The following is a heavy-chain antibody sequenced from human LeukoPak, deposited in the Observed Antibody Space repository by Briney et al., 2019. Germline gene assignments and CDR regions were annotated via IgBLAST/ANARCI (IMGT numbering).Heavy chain of an antibody. D-gene: IGHD3-22*01. CDR1: GGSISSSSYY. CDR2: IYYSGST. J-gene: IGHJ4*02. V-gene: IGHV4-39*01. CDR3: ARREDLYCYDSSGPFDY. Sequence: SETLSLTCTVSGGSISSSSYYWGWIRQPPGKGLEWIGSIYYSGSTYYNPSLKSRVTISVDTSKNQFSLKLSSVTAADTAVYYCARREDLYCYDSSGPFDYWGQGTLVTVSS.